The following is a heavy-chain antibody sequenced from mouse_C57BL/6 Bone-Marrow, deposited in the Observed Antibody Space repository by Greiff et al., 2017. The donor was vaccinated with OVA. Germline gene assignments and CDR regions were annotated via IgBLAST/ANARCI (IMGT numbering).Heavy chain of an antibody. D-gene: IGHD1-1*01. J-gene: IGHJ4*01. CDR1: GYSITSGYY. CDR2: ISYDGSN. V-gene: IGHV3-6*01. CDR3: AITTVVATDY. Sequence: ESGPGLVKPSQSLSLTCSVTGYSITSGYYWNWIRQFPGNKLEWMGYISYDGSNNYNQSLKNRISITRDTSKNQFFLKVNSVTTEDTATYYCAITTVVATDYWGQGTAVTVSS.